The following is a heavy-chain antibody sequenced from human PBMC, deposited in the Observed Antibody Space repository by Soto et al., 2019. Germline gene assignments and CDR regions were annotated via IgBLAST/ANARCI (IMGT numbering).Heavy chain of an antibody. J-gene: IGHJ3*02. Sequence: GGSLRLSCAASGFTFSNAWMSWVRQAPGKGLEWVGRIKSKTDGGTTDYAAPVKGRFTISRYDSKNTLYLQMNSLKTEDTAVYYCPTGPGRTEYYDSSGYYAFDIWGQGTMVTVSS. CDR1: GFTFSNAW. V-gene: IGHV3-15*01. CDR3: PTGPGRTEYYDSSGYYAFDI. CDR2: IKSKTDGGTT. D-gene: IGHD3-22*01.